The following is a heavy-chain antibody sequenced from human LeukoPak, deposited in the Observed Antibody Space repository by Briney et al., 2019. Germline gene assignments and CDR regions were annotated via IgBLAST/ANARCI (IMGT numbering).Heavy chain of an antibody. D-gene: IGHD3-10*01. V-gene: IGHV3-33*08. Sequence: GGSLRLSCAASGFTFSSFWMSWVRQAPGKGLEWVAVIWYDGSNKYYADSVKGRFTISRDNSKNTLYLQMNSLRAEDTAVYYCARVKGSGSYYPTDYWGQGTLVTVSS. CDR2: IWYDGSNK. CDR3: ARVKGSGSYYPTDY. CDR1: GFTFSSFW. J-gene: IGHJ4*02.